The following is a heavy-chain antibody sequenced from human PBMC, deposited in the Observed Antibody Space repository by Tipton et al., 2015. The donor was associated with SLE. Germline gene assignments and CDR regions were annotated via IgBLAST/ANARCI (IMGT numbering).Heavy chain of an antibody. V-gene: IGHV3-7*01. J-gene: IGHJ4*02. D-gene: IGHD2-15*01. CDR3: ARDRYSGGSCLDY. Sequence: SLRLSCAASGFTFSSYEMNWVRQAPGKGLEWVANIKQDGSEKYYVDSVKGRFTISRDNAKNSLYLQMNSLRAEDTAVYCCARDRYSGGSCLDYWGQGTLVTVSS. CDR2: IKQDGSEK. CDR1: GFTFSSYE.